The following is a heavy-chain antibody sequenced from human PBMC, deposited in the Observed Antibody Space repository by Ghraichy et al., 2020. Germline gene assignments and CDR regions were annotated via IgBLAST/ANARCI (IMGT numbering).Heavy chain of an antibody. J-gene: IGHJ4*02. CDR3: ARDGNYVVY. CDR1: GFTASTNY. V-gene: IGHV3-53*01. Sequence: SLRLSCAASGFTASTNYMSWVRQAPGKGLEWVSIIYTGGNTYYADSVKGRFTISRDDSKNTLYLQMNSLRADDTAVYYCARDGNYVVYWGQGTLVTVSS. CDR2: IYTGGNT.